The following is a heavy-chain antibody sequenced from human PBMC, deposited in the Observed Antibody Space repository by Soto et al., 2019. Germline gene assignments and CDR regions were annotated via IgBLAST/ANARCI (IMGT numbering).Heavy chain of an antibody. CDR3: ARGHTSGSYYYYYYGMDV. Sequence: QVQLVQSGAEVKKPGAAVKVSCKASGYTFTSYGISWVRQAPGQGLEWMGWISAYNGNTNYAQKVQGRVTMTTDTSTSTAYMELRSLRSDDTAVYYCARGHTSGSYYYYYYGMDVWGQGTTVTVSS. D-gene: IGHD3-10*01. CDR1: GYTFTSYG. J-gene: IGHJ6*02. CDR2: ISAYNGNT. V-gene: IGHV1-18*01.